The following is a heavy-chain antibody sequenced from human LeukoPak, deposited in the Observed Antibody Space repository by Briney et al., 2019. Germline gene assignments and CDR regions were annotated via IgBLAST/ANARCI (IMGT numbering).Heavy chain of an antibody. V-gene: IGHV3-23*01. J-gene: IGHJ4*02. CDR3: ARKNVDTAMVDY. Sequence: GGSLRLSCAASGFTFSSYAMSWVRQAPGKGLEWVSAISGSGGSTYYAGSVKGRFTISRDNSKNTLYLQMNSLRAEDTAVYYCARKNVDTAMVDYWGQGTLVTVSS. CDR2: ISGSGGST. D-gene: IGHD5-18*01. CDR1: GFTFSSYA.